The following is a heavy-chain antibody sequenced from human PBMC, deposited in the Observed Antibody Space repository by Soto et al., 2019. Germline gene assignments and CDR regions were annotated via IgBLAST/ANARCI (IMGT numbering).Heavy chain of an antibody. Sequence: SETLSLTCTVSGASMNSYHWSWIRQHAGKGLEWIGHIHSSGSTNYNPSLKSRVTMSVDTSKNQFSLRLMSLTAADTAVYYCARDQGVAAAGITWFDPWGQRSLVTVSS. D-gene: IGHD6-13*01. CDR3: ARDQGVAAAGITWFDP. CDR1: GASMNSYH. CDR2: IHSSGST. V-gene: IGHV4-4*07. J-gene: IGHJ5*02.